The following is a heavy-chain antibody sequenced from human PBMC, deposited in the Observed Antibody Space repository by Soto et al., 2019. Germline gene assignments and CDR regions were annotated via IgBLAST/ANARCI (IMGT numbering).Heavy chain of an antibody. V-gene: IGHV2-26*01. CDR1: GFSLIDPKIC. J-gene: IGHJ4*02. Sequence: GPTLVHPTETLTLTFTVSGFSLIDPKICVRWIRQPPGKALEWSAHIFSNDEKSYSTSLKSRLTISKDTSKSQVVLTMTNMNPVDTATYYCARIRSTMIVVDWGQGTLVTVSS. D-gene: IGHD3-22*01. CDR2: IFSNDEK. CDR3: ARIRSTMIVVD.